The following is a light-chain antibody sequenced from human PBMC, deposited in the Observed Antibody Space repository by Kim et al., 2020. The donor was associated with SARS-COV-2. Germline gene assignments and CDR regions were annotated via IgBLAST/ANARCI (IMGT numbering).Light chain of an antibody. CDR2: WAS. CDR1: QSITYTSTKKSY. V-gene: IGKV4-1*01. Sequence: IVMTQSPDSLALSLGERATINCRSSQSITYTSTKKSYLAWYQQKPGQHPRLLITWASTRESGVPDRFSGSGSGTDFTLSISSLQAEDVAVYYCQKYYSTRTFGPGTKVDIK. J-gene: IGKJ1*01. CDR3: QKYYSTRT.